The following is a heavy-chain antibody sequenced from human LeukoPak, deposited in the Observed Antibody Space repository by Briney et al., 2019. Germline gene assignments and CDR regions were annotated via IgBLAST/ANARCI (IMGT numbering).Heavy chain of an antibody. D-gene: IGHD4-17*01. J-gene: IGHJ4*02. CDR3: AKSPADYGDDLFDC. CDR2: ISSNGGST. Sequence: PGGSLRLSCSASGFSFSIYNMHWVRQAPGKGLEYVSGISSNGGSTYYADSVKGRFTISRDNSKNTLYLQMNSLRAEDTAVYYCAKSPADYGDDLFDCWGQGTLVTVSP. V-gene: IGHV3-64*04. CDR1: GFSFSIYN.